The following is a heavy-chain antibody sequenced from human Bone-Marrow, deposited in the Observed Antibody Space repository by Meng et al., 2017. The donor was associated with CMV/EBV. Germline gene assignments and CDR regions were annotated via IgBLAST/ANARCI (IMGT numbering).Heavy chain of an antibody. CDR2: IIPIFGTA. Sequence: SVKVSCKASGGTFSSYAISWVRQAPGQGLEWMGGIIPIFGTANYAQKFQGRVTITTDESTSTAYMELSSLRSEDTAVYYCATVAGTYYYYYGMDVWGQGTTVTFSS. V-gene: IGHV1-69*05. CDR1: GGTFSSYA. J-gene: IGHJ6*01. D-gene: IGHD2-15*01. CDR3: ATVAGTYYYYYGMDV.